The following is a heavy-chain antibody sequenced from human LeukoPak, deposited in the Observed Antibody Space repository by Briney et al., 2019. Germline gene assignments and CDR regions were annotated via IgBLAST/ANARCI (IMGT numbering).Heavy chain of an antibody. CDR2: IVVGSGNT. V-gene: IGHV1-58*02. D-gene: IGHD3-22*01. Sequence: SVKVSCKASRFTSTSSAMQSVRQARGQRLEWIGWIVVGSGNTNYAQKFQGRVTMTRDTSISTTYMELSRLRSDDTAVYYCARASYYYDSSGYPGYYFDYWGEGTLVTVSS. CDR1: RFTSTSSA. J-gene: IGHJ4*02. CDR3: ARASYYYDSSGYPGYYFDY.